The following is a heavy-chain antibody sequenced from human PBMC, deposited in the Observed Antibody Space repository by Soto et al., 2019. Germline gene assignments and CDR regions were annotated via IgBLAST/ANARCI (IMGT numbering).Heavy chain of an antibody. CDR1: GGSISSGDYY. CDR2: IYYSGST. V-gene: IGHV4-30-4*01. D-gene: IGHD6-6*01. J-gene: IGHJ4*02. CDR3: AVSIGARYFDY. Sequence: SETLSLTCTVSGGSISSGDYYWSWIRQPPGKGLEWIGYIYYSGSTYYNPSLKSRVTISVDTSKNQFSLKLSSVTAADTAVYYCAVSIGARYFDYWGQGTLVTVSS.